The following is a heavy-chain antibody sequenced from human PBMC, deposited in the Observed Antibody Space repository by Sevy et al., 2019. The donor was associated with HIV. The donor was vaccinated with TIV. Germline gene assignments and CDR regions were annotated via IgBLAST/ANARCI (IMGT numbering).Heavy chain of an antibody. CDR1: GDSITSSSYY. D-gene: IGHD6-13*01. V-gene: IGHV4-39*02. J-gene: IGHJ4*02. CDR3: ARRAYGSSHYFDY. Sequence: SETLSLTCSVSGDSITSSSYYWGWIRQPPGKGLEWIGIIYYRGNTYYNPSLKSRVTIFVDTSKNHFSPKLTSVTAADTAFYYCARRAYGSSHYFDYWGQGTLVTVSS. CDR2: IYYRGNT.